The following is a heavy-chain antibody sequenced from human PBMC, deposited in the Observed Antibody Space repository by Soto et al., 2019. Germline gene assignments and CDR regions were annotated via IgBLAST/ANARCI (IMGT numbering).Heavy chain of an antibody. CDR2: MNPNSGNT. D-gene: IGHD1-26*01. Sequence: GASVKVSCKASGYTFTSYDINWVRQATGQGLEWMGWMNPNSGNTGYAQKFQGRVTMTRNTSISTAYMELSSLRSEDTAVYYCARGRSVGSYASDAFDIWGQGTMVTV. CDR1: GYTFTSYD. J-gene: IGHJ3*02. V-gene: IGHV1-8*01. CDR3: ARGRSVGSYASDAFDI.